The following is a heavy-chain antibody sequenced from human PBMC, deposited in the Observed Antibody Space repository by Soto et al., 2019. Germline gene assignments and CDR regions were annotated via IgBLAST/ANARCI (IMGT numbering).Heavy chain of an antibody. CDR2: INPNSGGT. Sequence: GASVKVSCKASGYTFTGYYMHWVRQAPGQGLEWMGWINPNSGGTNYAQKFQGWVTMTRDTSISTAYMELSRLRSDDTAVYYCARDQGGNSAGMDVWGQGTTVTVSS. V-gene: IGHV1-2*04. J-gene: IGHJ6*02. CDR1: GYTFTGYY. D-gene: IGHD2-21*02. CDR3: ARDQGGNSAGMDV.